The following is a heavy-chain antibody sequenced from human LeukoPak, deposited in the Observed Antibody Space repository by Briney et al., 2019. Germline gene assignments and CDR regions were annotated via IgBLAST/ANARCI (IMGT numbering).Heavy chain of an antibody. CDR2: IYTSGST. V-gene: IGHV4-4*07. J-gene: IGHJ4*02. D-gene: IGHD5-18*01. CDR1: GGSFSCYY. Sequence: SETLSLTCSVSGGSFSCYYWSWIRQPAGKGLEWIGRIYTSGSTNYNPSLKSRVTISVDKSKTQFSLKLSSVTAADTAVYYYARYTAMVPLDYWGQGTLVTVSS. CDR3: ARYTAMVPLDY.